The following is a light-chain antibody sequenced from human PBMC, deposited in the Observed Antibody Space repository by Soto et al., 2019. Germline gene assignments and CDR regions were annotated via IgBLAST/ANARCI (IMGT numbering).Light chain of an antibody. Sequence: QSALTQPPSASGSPGQSVTISCTGTSSDVGGYNYVSWYQRHPGKAPKLMIYEVSKRPSGVPDRFSGSKSGNTASLIVSGLQAEDESDYFCSSYSGSNNFEVVFGGGTQLTVL. J-gene: IGLJ2*01. CDR2: EVS. V-gene: IGLV2-8*01. CDR3: SSYSGSNNFEVV. CDR1: SSDVGGYNY.